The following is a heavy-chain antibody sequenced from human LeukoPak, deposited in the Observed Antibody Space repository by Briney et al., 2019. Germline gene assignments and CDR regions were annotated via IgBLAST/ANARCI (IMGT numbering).Heavy chain of an antibody. CDR3: VLGRWEPTGSY. CDR2: ITHNGKS. CDR1: GASFSGYY. D-gene: IGHD1-26*01. J-gene: IGHJ4*02. Sequence: KASETLSLTCAVYGASFSGYYKTWIRQAPGEWLEWIGEITHNGKSNYNPSLKSRVTISVDTSRNQFSLRLTSVTAADAGVYYCVLGRWEPTGSYWGQGTLVAISS. V-gene: IGHV4-34*01.